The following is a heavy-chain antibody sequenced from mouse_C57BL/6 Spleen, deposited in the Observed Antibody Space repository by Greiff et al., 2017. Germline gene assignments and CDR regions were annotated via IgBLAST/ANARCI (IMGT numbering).Heavy chain of an antibody. Sequence: EVKLMESGGGLVQPGESLKLSCESNEYEFPSHDMSWVRKTPEKRLELVAAINSDGGSTYYPDTMERRFIISRDNTKKTLYLQMSSLRSEDTALYYCARHRGVRRGWYFDVWGTGTTVTVSS. D-gene: IGHD2-14*01. V-gene: IGHV5-2*01. J-gene: IGHJ1*03. CDR1: EYEFPSHD. CDR3: ARHRGVRRGWYFDV. CDR2: INSDGGST.